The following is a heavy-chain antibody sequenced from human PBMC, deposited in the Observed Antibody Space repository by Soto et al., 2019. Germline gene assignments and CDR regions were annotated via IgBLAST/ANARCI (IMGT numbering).Heavy chain of an antibody. Sequence: SETLSLTCTVSGDSTSSADYYWSWIRQTPGEGLEWIGHIFYSGTTYYNPSLKSRLTISVDTSKNHFSLRLTSVTAADTAVYYCARDLWVEPELYYYGMDVWGQGTTVTVSS. CDR1: GDSTSSADYY. V-gene: IGHV4-30-4*01. CDR2: IFYSGTT. D-gene: IGHD1-1*01. CDR3: ARDLWVEPELYYYGMDV. J-gene: IGHJ6*02.